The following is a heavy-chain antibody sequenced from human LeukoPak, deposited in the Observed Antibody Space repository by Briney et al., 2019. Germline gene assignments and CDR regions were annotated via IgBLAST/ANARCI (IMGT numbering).Heavy chain of an antibody. CDR1: GGSISSGGFY. CDR3: AKVGYYDSSGHT. J-gene: IGHJ4*02. V-gene: IGHV4-31*03. CDR2: IYYSGST. Sequence: SETLSLTCTVSGGSISSGGFYWSWIRQHPGTGLEWIGYIYYSGSTYYNPSLKSRVTISVDTSKNQFSLKLSSVTAADTAVYYCAKVGYYDSSGHTWGQGTLVTVSS. D-gene: IGHD3-22*01.